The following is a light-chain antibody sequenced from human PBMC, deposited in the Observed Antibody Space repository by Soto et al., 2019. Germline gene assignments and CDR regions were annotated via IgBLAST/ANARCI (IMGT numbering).Light chain of an antibody. Sequence: DIQMTQSPSSLSASVGDRVTITCRASQGISNYVAWYQQRPGKAPKLLIYAASTLQSGVPNRFSSSESWTDFTVTIIGLQAEDLATHYCQKYDSDPLFTFRPGTKVQI. CDR1: QGISNY. CDR2: AAS. CDR3: QKYDSDPLFT. J-gene: IGKJ3*01. V-gene: IGKV1-27*01.